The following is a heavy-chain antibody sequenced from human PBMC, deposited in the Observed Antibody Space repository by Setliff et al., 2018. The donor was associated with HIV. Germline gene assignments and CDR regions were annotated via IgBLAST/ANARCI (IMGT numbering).Heavy chain of an antibody. CDR2: ISPSGSTL. V-gene: IGHV3-11*01. J-gene: IGHJ6*03. Sequence: GGSLSLSCAASGFEFSDYYMSWIRQAPGKGLEWVSYISPSGSTLYYADSVKGRCTISRDNAKNSLHLQMNSLSAEDTAVYYCASWPSSYWSYSYYYIDVWGKGTTVTVSS. D-gene: IGHD6-13*01. CDR1: GFEFSDYY. CDR3: ASWPSSYWSYSYYYIDV.